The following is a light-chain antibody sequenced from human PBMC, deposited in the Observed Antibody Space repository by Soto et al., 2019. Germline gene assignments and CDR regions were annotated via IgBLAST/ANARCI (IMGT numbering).Light chain of an antibody. CDR2: DAS. J-gene: IGKJ2*02. V-gene: IGKV1-5*01. CDR3: QQYNSYCT. CDR1: QSISTW. Sequence: DIQMTQSPSTLSASVGDRVTITCRASQSISTWLAWYQQKPGKAPKLLIYDASSLESGVPSRFSGSGSGTEFTLTISSLKPDDFATYYCQQYNSYCTFGQGTKLAIK.